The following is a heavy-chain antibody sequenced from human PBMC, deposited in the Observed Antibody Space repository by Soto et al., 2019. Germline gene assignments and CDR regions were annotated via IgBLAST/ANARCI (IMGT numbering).Heavy chain of an antibody. CDR3: ATGDYYYYMDV. J-gene: IGHJ6*03. CDR2: IKQDGSEK. CDR1: GFTFSSYW. Sequence: GGSLRLSCAASGFTFSSYWMSWVRQAPGKGLEWVANIKQDGSEKYYVDSVKGRFTISRDNAKKSLYLQMNSLRAEDNAVLYCATGDYYYYMDVWGKGTTVTVSS. V-gene: IGHV3-7*01.